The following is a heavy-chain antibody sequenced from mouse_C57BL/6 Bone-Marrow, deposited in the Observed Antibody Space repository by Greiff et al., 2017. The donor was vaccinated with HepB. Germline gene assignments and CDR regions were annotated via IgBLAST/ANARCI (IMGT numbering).Heavy chain of an antibody. D-gene: IGHD6-1*01. CDR1: GFNIKDDY. V-gene: IGHV14-4*01. Sequence: EVQLQQSGAELVRPGASVKLSCTASGFNIKDDYMHWVKQRPEQGLEWIGWIDPENGDTEYASKFQGKATITADTSSNTAYLQLSSLTSEDTAVYYSTTDNVRGVDYWGEGTTLTVSS. CDR2: IDPENGDT. CDR3: TTDNVRGVDY. J-gene: IGHJ2*01.